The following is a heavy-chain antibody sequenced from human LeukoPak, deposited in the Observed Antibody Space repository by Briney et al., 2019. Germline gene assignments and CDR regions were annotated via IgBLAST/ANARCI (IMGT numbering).Heavy chain of an antibody. CDR3: ASADTVTTSSFDY. D-gene: IGHD4-17*01. Sequence: GGSLRLSCAASGFTFSDYYMSWIRQAPGKGLEWVSYISSSGSTIYYADSVKGRFTISRDNAKNSLYLQMNSLRAEDTAVYYCASADTVTTSSFDYWGQGTLVTVSS. CDR2: ISSSGSTI. CDR1: GFTFSDYY. V-gene: IGHV3-11*04. J-gene: IGHJ4*02.